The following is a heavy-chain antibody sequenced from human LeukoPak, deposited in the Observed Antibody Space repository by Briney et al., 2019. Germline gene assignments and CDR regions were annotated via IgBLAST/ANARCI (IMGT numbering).Heavy chain of an antibody. D-gene: IGHD6-19*01. CDR2: ISGSSSYI. CDR3: ARSHSSGWYDPTYYGMDV. V-gene: IGHV3-21*01. Sequence: GGSLRLSCAASGFTFSSYSMNWVRQAPGKGLEWVSSISGSSSYIYYADSVKGRFTISRDNAKNSLYLQMNSLRAEDTAVYYCARSHSSGWYDPTYYGMDVWGQGTTVTVSS. CDR1: GFTFSSYS. J-gene: IGHJ6*02.